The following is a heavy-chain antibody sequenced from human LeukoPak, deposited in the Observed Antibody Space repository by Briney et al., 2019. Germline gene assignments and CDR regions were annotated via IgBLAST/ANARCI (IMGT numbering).Heavy chain of an antibody. CDR3: ARSGVQWQWLLTYDAFDI. Sequence: GGSLRLSCAASGFTFSRYAMSWVRQAPGKGLEWVSTISGSGDTTYFADSVKGRFTISRDNSKNTLFVQMNSLRTEDTAVYYCARSGVQWQWLLTYDAFDIWGQGTMVTVSS. J-gene: IGHJ3*02. D-gene: IGHD6-19*01. CDR2: ISGSGDTT. V-gene: IGHV3-23*01. CDR1: GFTFSRYA.